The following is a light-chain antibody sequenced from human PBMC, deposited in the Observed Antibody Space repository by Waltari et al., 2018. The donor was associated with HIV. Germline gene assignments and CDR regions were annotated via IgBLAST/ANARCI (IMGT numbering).Light chain of an antibody. Sequence: SYEMTQPPPVSVAPGQTARLTCSGYALPQQSAYCYQQKPGQAPVLVIYKDSKRPSGIPERFSGSSAGTTVTLTISGVQAEDETDYYCQSADSSGTYVVFGGGTKLTVL. J-gene: IGLJ2*01. V-gene: IGLV3-25*03. CDR3: QSADSSGTYVV. CDR1: ALPQQS. CDR2: KDS.